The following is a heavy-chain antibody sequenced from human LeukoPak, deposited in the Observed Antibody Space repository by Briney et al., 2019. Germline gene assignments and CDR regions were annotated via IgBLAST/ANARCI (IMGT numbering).Heavy chain of an antibody. CDR2: INTDGSST. J-gene: IGHJ3*02. CDR3: ARDYLCAFDI. Sequence: PGGSLRLSCAASGFTFSSYGMHWVPQGPGKGLVWVSRINTDGSSTSNADSVKGRFTISRDNAKNTLYLQMNSLRAEDTAVYYCARDYLCAFDIWGQGTMVTVSS. V-gene: IGHV3-74*01. D-gene: IGHD5-12*01. CDR1: GFTFSSYG.